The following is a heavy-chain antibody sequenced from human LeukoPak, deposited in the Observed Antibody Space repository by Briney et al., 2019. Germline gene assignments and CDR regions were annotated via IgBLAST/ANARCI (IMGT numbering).Heavy chain of an antibody. D-gene: IGHD3-22*01. J-gene: IGHJ3*01. Sequence: GRSLRLSCAASGFTFNDHAMYWVRQAPGKGLGWVSGINWSGDNIGYADSVKGRFTISRDDAKNSLFLQMNSLRAEDTALYYCARASYYYDTTGLGAVDLWGQGTMVTVSS. CDR2: INWSGDNI. V-gene: IGHV3-9*01. CDR3: ARASYYYDTTGLGAVDL. CDR1: GFTFNDHA.